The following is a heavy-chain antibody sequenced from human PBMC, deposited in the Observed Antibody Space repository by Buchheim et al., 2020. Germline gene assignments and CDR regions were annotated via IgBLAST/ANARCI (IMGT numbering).Heavy chain of an antibody. D-gene: IGHD2-2*01. Sequence: QLQLQESGPGLVKPSETLSLTCTVSGGSISSSSYYWGWIRQPPGKGLEWIGSIYYSGSTYYNPSLKSRVTISVDTSKNQLSLKLSSVTAADTAVYYCARGVLGYCSSTSCYPNYYYYYGMDVWGQGTT. CDR1: GGSISSSSYY. J-gene: IGHJ6*02. CDR2: IYYSGST. CDR3: ARGVLGYCSSTSCYPNYYYYYGMDV. V-gene: IGHV4-39*07.